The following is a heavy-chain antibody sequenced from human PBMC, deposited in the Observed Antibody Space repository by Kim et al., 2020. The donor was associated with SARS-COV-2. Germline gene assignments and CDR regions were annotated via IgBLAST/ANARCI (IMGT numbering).Heavy chain of an antibody. D-gene: IGHD3-9*01. CDR3: ARASDILTGYYLDWYFDL. CDR1: GGSFSGYY. CDR2: INHSGST. J-gene: IGHJ2*01. Sequence: SETLSLTCAVYGGSFSGYYWSWIRQPPGKGLEWIGEINHSGSTNYNPSLKSRVTISVDTSKNQFSLKLSSVTAADTAVYYRARASDILTGYYLDWYFDLWGRGTLVTVSS. V-gene: IGHV4-34*01.